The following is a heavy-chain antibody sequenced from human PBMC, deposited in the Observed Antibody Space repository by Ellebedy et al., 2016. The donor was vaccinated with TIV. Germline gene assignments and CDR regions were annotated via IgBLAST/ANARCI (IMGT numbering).Heavy chain of an antibody. CDR3: ARKGKDPLEFDFDY. CDR1: GYTFNTYA. Sequence: AASVKVSCKASGYTFNTYAMNWVRQAPGQGFEWMGRINTNTGNPTYAQGFTGRFVFSLETADTTAYLQISSLKSEDTAVYYCARKGKDPLEFDFDYWGQGTLVTVSS. J-gene: IGHJ4*02. V-gene: IGHV7-4-1*02. D-gene: IGHD3-3*01. CDR2: INTNTGNP.